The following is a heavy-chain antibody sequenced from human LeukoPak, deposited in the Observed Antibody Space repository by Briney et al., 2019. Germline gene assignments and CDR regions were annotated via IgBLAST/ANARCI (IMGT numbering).Heavy chain of an antibody. D-gene: IGHD1-1*01. J-gene: IGHJ3*02. CDR3: ARWPSKSRLEGALDI. V-gene: IGHV1-69*04. Sequence: SVKVSCKASGGTFSSYAISWVRQAPGQGLEWMGRIIPILGIANYAQKFQGRVTITAGKSTSTAYMELSSPRSEDTAVYYCARWPSKSRLEGALDIWGQGAMVYVSS. CDR2: IIPILGIA. CDR1: GGTFSSYA.